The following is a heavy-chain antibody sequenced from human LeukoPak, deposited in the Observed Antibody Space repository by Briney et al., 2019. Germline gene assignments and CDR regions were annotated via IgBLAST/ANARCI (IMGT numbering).Heavy chain of an antibody. CDR3: ARDGGSYFLDY. J-gene: IGHJ4*02. CDR1: GGTFSSYT. V-gene: IGHV1-69*04. D-gene: IGHD1-26*01. CDR2: IIPILGIA. Sequence: ASVKVSCKASGGTFSSYTISWVRQAPEQGLEWMGRIIPILGIANYAQKFQGRVTITADKSTSTAYMELSSLRSDDTAVYYCARDGGSYFLDYWGQGTLVTVSS.